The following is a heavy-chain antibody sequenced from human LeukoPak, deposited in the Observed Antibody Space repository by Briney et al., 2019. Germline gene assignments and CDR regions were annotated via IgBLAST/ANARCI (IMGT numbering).Heavy chain of an antibody. CDR2: IYYSGSP. CDR3: AREELGYCTNGVCYNAYYFDY. CDR1: GGSISSGGYY. V-gene: IGHV4-31*03. Sequence: SQTLSLTCTVSGGSISSGGYYWSWIRQHPGKGLEWFGYIYYSGSPYYHPSSKSRVTISVDTSKNQFSLKLSSVTAADTAVYYCAREELGYCTNGVCYNAYYFDYWGQGTLVTVSS. D-gene: IGHD2-8*01. J-gene: IGHJ4*02.